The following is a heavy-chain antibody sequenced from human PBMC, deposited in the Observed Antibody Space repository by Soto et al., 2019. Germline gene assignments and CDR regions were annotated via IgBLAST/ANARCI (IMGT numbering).Heavy chain of an antibody. J-gene: IGHJ5*02. CDR3: ARVLAAAAYSSWFDP. D-gene: IGHD6-13*01. Sequence: ASETLSLTCAVSSGSISSSNWWSWVRQPPGKGLEWIGEIYHSGSTNYNPSLKSRVTISVDKSKNQFSLKLSSVTAADTAVYYCARVLAAAAYSSWFDPWGQGTLVTVSS. V-gene: IGHV4-4*02. CDR2: IYHSGST. CDR1: SGSISSSNW.